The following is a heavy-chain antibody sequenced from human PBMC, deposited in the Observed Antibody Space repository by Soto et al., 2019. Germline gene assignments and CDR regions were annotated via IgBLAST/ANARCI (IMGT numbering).Heavy chain of an antibody. CDR3: AREYTAWPLAYGLDV. CDR2: ISSRSDI. D-gene: IGHD2-2*02. CDR1: GFTFSTYS. Sequence: VGSLRLSCVGSGFTFSTYSINWVRQAPGKGLERVSSISSRSDIYYADSVKGRFTISRDNAKNSVSLQMNSLRAEDTAVYYCAREYTAWPLAYGLDVWGQGTTVTVSS. V-gene: IGHV3-21*01. J-gene: IGHJ6*02.